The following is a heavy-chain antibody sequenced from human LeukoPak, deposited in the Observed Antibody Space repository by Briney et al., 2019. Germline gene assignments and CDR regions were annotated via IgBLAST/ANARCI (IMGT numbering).Heavy chain of an antibody. CDR3: ARHMHYHGRTGYGSLDY. Sequence: GESLKISCQGSGYNFARYWIGWVRQLPGKGPEWMAIIFPDDSDTRYSPSFQGQVTISADKSINTAYLQWDSLKASDSAIYYCARHMHYHGRTGYGSLDYWGQGTLVTASS. J-gene: IGHJ4*02. V-gene: IGHV5-51*01. CDR1: GYNFARYW. D-gene: IGHD3-22*01. CDR2: IFPDDSDT.